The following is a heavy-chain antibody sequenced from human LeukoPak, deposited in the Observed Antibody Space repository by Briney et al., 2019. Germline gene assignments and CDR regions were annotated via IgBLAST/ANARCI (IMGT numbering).Heavy chain of an antibody. Sequence: PGGSLRLSCAASGFTVSRNYMNWVRQAPGKGLEWVSVINAGGTTYYADSVKGRFTISRDNSKNTLYLQMNSLRAEDTAVYYCAKDLDDFWSGSDYWGQGTLVTVSS. CDR3: AKDLDDFWSGSDY. D-gene: IGHD3-3*01. CDR1: GFTVSRNY. J-gene: IGHJ4*02. CDR2: INAGGTT. V-gene: IGHV3-53*01.